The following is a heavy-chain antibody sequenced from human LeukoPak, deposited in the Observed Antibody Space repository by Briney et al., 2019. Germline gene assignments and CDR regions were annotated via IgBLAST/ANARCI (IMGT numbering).Heavy chain of an antibody. V-gene: IGHV1-2*02. CDR1: GYTFTGYY. CDR3: SRDLDDYSNYELGV. J-gene: IGHJ4*02. CDR2: INPNSGGT. D-gene: IGHD4-11*01. Sequence: ASVKVSCKASGYTFTGYYMHWVRQAPGQGREWMGWINPNSGGTNYAQKFQGRVTMTRDTSISTAYMELSRLRSDDTAVYYCSRDLDDYSNYELGVWGQGTLVTVSS.